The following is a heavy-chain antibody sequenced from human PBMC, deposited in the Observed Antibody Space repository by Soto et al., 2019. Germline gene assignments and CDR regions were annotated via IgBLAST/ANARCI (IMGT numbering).Heavy chain of an antibody. CDR2: INHSGST. J-gene: IGHJ4*02. Sequence: SETLSLTCAVYGGSFSGYYWSWIRQTPGKGLEWIGEINHSGSTNYNPSLKSRVTVSVDTSKNQFSLYLNSVTAADTAVFYCARRASRSTLDYWGPGILVTVSS. V-gene: IGHV4-34*01. CDR3: ARRASRSTLDY. D-gene: IGHD3-16*01. CDR1: GGSFSGYY.